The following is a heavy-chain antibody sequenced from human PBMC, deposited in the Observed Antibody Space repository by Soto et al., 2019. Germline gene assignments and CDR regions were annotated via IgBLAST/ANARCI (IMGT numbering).Heavy chain of an antibody. J-gene: IGHJ4*02. CDR1: GFTFSSYA. V-gene: IGHV3-23*01. Sequence: GGSLRLSCAASGFTFSSYAMSWVRQAPGKGLEWVSAISGSGGSTYYEDSVKGRFTIARDNSKNTLYLQMNSLRAEDTAVYYCANTYYYGSGRPFDYWGQGTMVTVSS. CDR3: ANTYYYGSGRPFDY. D-gene: IGHD3-10*01. CDR2: ISGSGGST.